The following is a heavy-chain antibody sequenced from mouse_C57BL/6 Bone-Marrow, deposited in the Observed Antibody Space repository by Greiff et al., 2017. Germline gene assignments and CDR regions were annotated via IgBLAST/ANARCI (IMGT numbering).Heavy chain of an antibody. CDR3: ARDCSGSGPHFDY. CDR1: GYTFTDYY. D-gene: IGHD1-1*01. J-gene: IGHJ2*01. V-gene: IGHV1-76*01. CDR2: IYPGSGST. Sequence: QVQLQQSGAELVRPGASVKLSCKASGYTFTDYYINWVKQRPGQGLEWIAKIYPGSGSTYYNEKFKGKATLTVEKSSSTAYMQLSSLTSEDSAVYVCARDCSGSGPHFDYWGQGTTLTVSS.